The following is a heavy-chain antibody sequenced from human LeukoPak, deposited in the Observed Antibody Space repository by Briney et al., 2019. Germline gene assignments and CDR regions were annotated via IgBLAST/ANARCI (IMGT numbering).Heavy chain of an antibody. Sequence: SETLSLTCTVSGGSISDNTCYWGWIRQPPGKGLEWIGSIYYSGNTYYNPSLKSRLTISVDTSKNQFSLKLSSVTAADTAVYYCARRRGGEYWGGAFDPWGQGTLVTVSS. CDR2: IYYSGNT. CDR1: GGSISDNTCY. D-gene: IGHD7-27*01. J-gene: IGHJ5*02. CDR3: ARRRGGEYWGGAFDP. V-gene: IGHV4-39*01.